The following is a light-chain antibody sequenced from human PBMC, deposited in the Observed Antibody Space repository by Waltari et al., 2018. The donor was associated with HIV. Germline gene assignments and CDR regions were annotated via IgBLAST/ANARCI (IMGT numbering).Light chain of an antibody. V-gene: IGLV1-51*01. CDR3: GTWDNSLRTWV. CDR2: DNN. J-gene: IGLJ3*02. Sequence: QSVLTPPPSVSAAPGQKVTISCSGSSSTIGTNYVSWYQQLPGTAPQLLIYDNNKRPLVIPDRMSGSKSGTSATLGITGLQTGDEAEYYCGTWDNSLRTWVFGGGTKLTVL. CDR1: SSTIGTNY.